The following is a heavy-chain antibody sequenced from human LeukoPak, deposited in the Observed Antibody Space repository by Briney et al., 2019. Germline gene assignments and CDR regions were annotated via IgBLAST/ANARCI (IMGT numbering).Heavy chain of an antibody. J-gene: IGHJ6*03. CDR2: ITSQANSYAT. CDR3: TTRTPRAYYFFYYMDV. CDR1: GLTFSGSA. Sequence: GGSLRLSCAASGLTFSGSAMHWVRQASGKGLEWVGRITSQANSYATAYAAAVEGRFTSPSDESKKQGDLQMERLQTEGAALCDCTTRTPRAYYFFYYMDVWGKETTVTVSS. V-gene: IGHV3-73*01.